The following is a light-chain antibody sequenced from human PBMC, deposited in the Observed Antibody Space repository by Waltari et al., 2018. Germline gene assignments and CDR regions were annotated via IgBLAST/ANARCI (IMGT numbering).Light chain of an antibody. V-gene: IGKV3-20*01. J-gene: IGKJ1*01. CDR3: QQDGQGT. CDR1: QSVSSSY. Sequence: EIVLTQSPGTLSLSPGERATLSCRASQSVSSSYLAWYQQKPGQAPRLLIYVASSRATCIPDRFSGSGSGTDFTLTISRLEPEDFAVYYCQQDGQGTFGQGTKVEIK. CDR2: VAS.